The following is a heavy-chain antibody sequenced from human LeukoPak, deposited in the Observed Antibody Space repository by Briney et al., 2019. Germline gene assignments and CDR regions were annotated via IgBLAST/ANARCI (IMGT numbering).Heavy chain of an antibody. CDR2: ISSDGSNK. Sequence: GGSLRLSCAASKFTFSNYGMHWARQAPGKGLEWVAVISSDGSNKYYADSVRGRFTISRDNSKNTLYLQMNSLRAEDTAVYYCAKRPSGVLRYFAPIDYWGQGTLVTVSS. CDR3: AKRPSGVLRYFAPIDY. V-gene: IGHV3-30*18. CDR1: KFTFSNYG. J-gene: IGHJ4*02. D-gene: IGHD3-9*01.